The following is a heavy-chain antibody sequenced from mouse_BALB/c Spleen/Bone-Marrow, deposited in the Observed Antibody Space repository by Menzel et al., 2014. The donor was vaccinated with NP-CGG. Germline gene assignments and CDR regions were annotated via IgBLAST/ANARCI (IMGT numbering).Heavy chain of an antibody. V-gene: IGHV1-54*01. D-gene: IGHD3-1*01. J-gene: IGHJ4*01. Sequence: VQLQQSGAELVRPGTSVKVSCKASGYAFTNYLIEWVKQRPGQGLEWIGVINPGSGGTNYNEKFKGKATLTADKSSSTAYMQLSSLTSDDSAVCFCARQLGPPYAMDYWGQGTSVTVSS. CDR2: INPGSGGT. CDR3: ARQLGPPYAMDY. CDR1: GYAFTNYL.